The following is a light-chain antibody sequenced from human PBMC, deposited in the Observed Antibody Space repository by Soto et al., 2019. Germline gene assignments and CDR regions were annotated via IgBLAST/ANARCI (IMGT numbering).Light chain of an antibody. CDR3: QQYESYSPWT. CDR1: QSISSL. CDR2: DAS. Sequence: DIHMTQSPSAVSSSLGDRATITFLASQSISSLLAWYQQKPGKAPKLLIYDASTLQSGVPSRYSGSGSGTEFTLTISNLQPDDFATYYCQQYESYSPWTFGQGTKV. J-gene: IGKJ1*01. V-gene: IGKV1-5*01.